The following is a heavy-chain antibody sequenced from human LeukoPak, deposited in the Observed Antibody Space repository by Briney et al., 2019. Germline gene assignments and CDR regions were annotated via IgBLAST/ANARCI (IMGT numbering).Heavy chain of an antibody. J-gene: IGHJ3*02. CDR1: GGSISSGSYY. Sequence: SETLSLTCTVSGGSISSGSYYWNWIRQPPGKGLEWIGYIYYSGSTYYNPSLKSRVTISVDTSKNQFSLKLSSVTAADTAVYYCARDSRVRGGSYYDFWSGYYNDAFDIWGQGTMVTVSS. V-gene: IGHV4-30-4*08. CDR3: ARDSRVRGGSYYDFWSGYYNDAFDI. CDR2: IYYSGST. D-gene: IGHD3-3*01.